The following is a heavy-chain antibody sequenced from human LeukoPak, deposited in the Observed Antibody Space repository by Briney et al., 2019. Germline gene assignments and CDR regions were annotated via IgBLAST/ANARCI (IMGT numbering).Heavy chain of an antibody. D-gene: IGHD5-12*01. CDR2: ISGSGDST. CDR1: GFTFRSYA. Sequence: GGSLRLSCAASGFTFRSYAMSWVRQAPGKGLEWVSVISGSGDSTYYADSVKGRFTISRDNSKNTLYLQMNSLRAEDTAVYFCARKALGYRLAYGDYWGQGTLVTVSS. J-gene: IGHJ4*02. CDR3: ARKALGYRLAYGDY. V-gene: IGHV3-23*01.